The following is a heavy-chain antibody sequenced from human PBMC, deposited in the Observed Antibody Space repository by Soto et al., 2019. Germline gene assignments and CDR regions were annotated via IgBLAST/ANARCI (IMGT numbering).Heavy chain of an antibody. V-gene: IGHV1-3*01. CDR2: INAGNGDT. CDR3: ARSLVGASGEILYHGMDV. D-gene: IGHD1-26*01. Sequence: QVQLVQSGTEVKKPGASVKVSCLASAYPFTSYAIHWVRKAPGQRLAWMGRINAGNGDTKYSPKFRDRVTITRDTSASTADMELSGLTSGDTAVYYCARSLVGASGEILYHGMDVWGPWTTVSVSS. CDR1: AYPFTSYA. J-gene: IGHJ6*01.